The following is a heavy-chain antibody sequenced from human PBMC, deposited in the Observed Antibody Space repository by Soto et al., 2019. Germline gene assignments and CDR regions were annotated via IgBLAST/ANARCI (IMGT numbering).Heavy chain of an antibody. CDR3: ARDGAPVTTGANPSIHYYYYMDV. CDR1: GYTFTSYG. D-gene: IGHD4-4*01. J-gene: IGHJ6*03. V-gene: IGHV1-18*01. Sequence: ASVKVSCKASGYTFTSYGISWVRQAPGQGLEWMGWISAYNGNTNYAQKLQGRVTMTTDTSTSTAYMELRSLRSDDTAVYYCARDGAPVTTGANPSIHYYYYMDVWGKGTTVTVSS. CDR2: ISAYNGNT.